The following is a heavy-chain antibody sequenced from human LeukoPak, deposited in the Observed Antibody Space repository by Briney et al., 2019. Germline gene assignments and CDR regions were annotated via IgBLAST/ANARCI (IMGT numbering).Heavy chain of an antibody. CDR1: GFTFSSYA. Sequence: GGSLRLSCAASGFTFSSYAMSWVRQAPGKGLEWVSNISGRSGGRGGSTYYADSVKGRFTISRDNSKDTLYLQMNTLRADDTAVYYCAKDHGSSDWYYFDYWGQGTLVTVSS. J-gene: IGHJ4*02. V-gene: IGHV3-23*01. CDR2: ISGRSGGRGGST. D-gene: IGHD6-13*01. CDR3: AKDHGSSDWYYFDY.